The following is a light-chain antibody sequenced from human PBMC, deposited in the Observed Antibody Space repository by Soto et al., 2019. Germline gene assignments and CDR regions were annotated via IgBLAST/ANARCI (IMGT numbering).Light chain of an antibody. CDR1: SSDVGGYNY. CDR3: SSYTRSSTLDVV. Sequence: QAVVTQPASVSGSPGQSITISCTGTSSDVGGYNYVSWYQQHPGKAPKLMIYDVSNRPSGVSNRFSGSKSGNTASLTISGLQAEDEADYYCSSYTRSSTLDVVFGGGTKLTVL. J-gene: IGLJ2*01. CDR2: DVS. V-gene: IGLV2-14*01.